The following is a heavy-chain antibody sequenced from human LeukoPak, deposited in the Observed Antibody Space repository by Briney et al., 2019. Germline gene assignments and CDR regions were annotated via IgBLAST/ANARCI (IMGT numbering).Heavy chain of an antibody. Sequence: GGSLRLSCAASGFTFSSYGMHWVRQAPGKGLEWVAVIWYDGSNKYYADSVKGRFTISRDNSKNTLYLQMNSLRAEDTAVYYCAKDRERWPPGRYLDYWGQGTLVTVSS. V-gene: IGHV3-33*06. CDR1: GFTFSSYG. J-gene: IGHJ4*02. D-gene: IGHD5-24*01. CDR2: IWYDGSNK. CDR3: AKDRERWPPGRYLDY.